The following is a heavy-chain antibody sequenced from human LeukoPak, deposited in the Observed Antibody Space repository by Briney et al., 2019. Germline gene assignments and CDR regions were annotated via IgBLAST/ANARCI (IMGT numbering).Heavy chain of an antibody. CDR1: GFTFSSYS. V-gene: IGHV3-21*01. CDR3: ARDGYSGYDLLDY. CDR2: ISSSSSYI. D-gene: IGHD5-12*01. Sequence: PGGSLRLSCAASGFTFSSYSMNWVRQAPGKGLEWVSSISSSSSYIYYADSVKGRFTISRDNAKNSLYLQMNSLRAEDTAVYYCARDGYSGYDLLDYWGQGTLVTVSS. J-gene: IGHJ4*02.